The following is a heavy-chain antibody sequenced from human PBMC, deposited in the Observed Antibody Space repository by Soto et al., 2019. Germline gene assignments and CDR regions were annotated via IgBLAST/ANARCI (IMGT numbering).Heavy chain of an antibody. J-gene: IGHJ4*02. Sequence: GSLRLSCAASGFIFSDYWMSWVRQAPGKGPEWVANIKFDGSEKQYVDSVRGRFTISRDNSRNSLFLQMNSLRAGDTAVYYCVKDGGYCSSSTCCSPRNHYFDSWGQGTLVTVSS. CDR3: VKDGGYCSSSTCCSPRNHYFDS. V-gene: IGHV3-7*03. CDR1: GFIFSDYW. CDR2: IKFDGSEK. D-gene: IGHD2-2*01.